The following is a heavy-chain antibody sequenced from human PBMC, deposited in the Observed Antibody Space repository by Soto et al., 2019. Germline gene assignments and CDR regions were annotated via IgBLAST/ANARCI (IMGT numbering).Heavy chain of an antibody. Sequence: ASVKVSCKASGYTFTGYQMHWVRQAPGQGLEWMGWINPNSGGTNYTQKFQGRVTMTRDTSISTAYMEVSRLRSDDTAVYFCASDANYAYVSYYFDYWGEGALVTVYS. D-gene: IGHD2-21*01. CDR3: ASDANYAYVSYYFDY. CDR2: INPNSGGT. J-gene: IGHJ4*02. V-gene: IGHV1-2*02. CDR1: GYTFTGYQ.